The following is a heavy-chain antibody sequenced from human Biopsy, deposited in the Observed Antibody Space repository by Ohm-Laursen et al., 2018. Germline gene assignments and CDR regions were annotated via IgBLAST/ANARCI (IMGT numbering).Heavy chain of an antibody. Sequence: TLSLTCPVSGDSVSSSSFYWTWIRQPPGQGLEYIGYIYDRGSTANYNPSLESRVTMSVDMPKNQFSLKLSSVTAADTAIYYCARGMRSSGWPYFDSWGQGTLVTVSS. CDR2: IYDRGST. CDR3: ARGMRSSGWPYFDS. J-gene: IGHJ4*02. D-gene: IGHD6-19*01. CDR1: GDSVSSSSFY. V-gene: IGHV4-61*01.